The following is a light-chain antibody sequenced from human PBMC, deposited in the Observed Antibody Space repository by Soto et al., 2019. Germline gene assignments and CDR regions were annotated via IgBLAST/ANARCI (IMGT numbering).Light chain of an antibody. V-gene: IGKV2-28*01. Sequence: DIVMTQSPVSLPVTPGEPASISCRSSQSLLHSDGYNYLHWYLQKPGQSPQLLIYLGSNRASGVPDRFSGSGSGTDFTLKISRVEAEDVGVYYCMQVLQTPFTFGGGTKVEIK. CDR1: QSLLHSDGYNY. CDR2: LGS. CDR3: MQVLQTPFT. J-gene: IGKJ4*01.